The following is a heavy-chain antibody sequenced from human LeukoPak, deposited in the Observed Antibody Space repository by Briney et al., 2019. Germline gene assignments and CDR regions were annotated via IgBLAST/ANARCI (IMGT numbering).Heavy chain of an antibody. Sequence: PSETLSLTCAVYGGSFSGYYWSWIRQPPGKGLEWIGYIYYSGSTNYSPSLKSRVTISVDTSKNQFSLKLSSVTAADTAVYYCARVIVAAARRDYYYYYYMDVWGKGTTVTVSS. CDR1: GGSFSGYY. D-gene: IGHD6-13*01. V-gene: IGHV4-59*01. J-gene: IGHJ6*03. CDR3: ARVIVAAARRDYYYYYYMDV. CDR2: IYYSGST.